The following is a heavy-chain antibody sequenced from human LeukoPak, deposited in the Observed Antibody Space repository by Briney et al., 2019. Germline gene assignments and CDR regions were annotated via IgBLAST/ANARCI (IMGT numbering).Heavy chain of an antibody. J-gene: IGHJ4*02. Sequence: PSETLSLTCSVSGGSISSYYWSWIRQPPGKGLEWIGYIYYSGSTNYNPSLKSRVTISVDTAKNQFSLKLSSVTAADTAVYYCATWSISSSSFDYWGQGTQVTVSS. CDR2: IYYSGST. V-gene: IGHV4-59*01. D-gene: IGHD6-6*01. CDR3: ATWSISSSSFDY. CDR1: GGSISSYY.